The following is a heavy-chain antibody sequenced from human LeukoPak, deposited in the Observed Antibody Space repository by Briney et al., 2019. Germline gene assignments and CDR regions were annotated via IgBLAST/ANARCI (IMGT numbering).Heavy chain of an antibody. Sequence: SETLSLTCTVSGGSISSSSYYWGWIRQPPGKGLEWIGTIYYSGSTYYNPSLKSRVTISVDTSKNQFSLKLSSVTAADTAVYFCARLTYWGSGGRGVFDYWGQGTLVTVSS. CDR3: ARLTYWGSGGRGVFDY. J-gene: IGHJ4*02. D-gene: IGHD2-15*01. V-gene: IGHV4-39*01. CDR1: GGSISSSSYY. CDR2: IYYSGST.